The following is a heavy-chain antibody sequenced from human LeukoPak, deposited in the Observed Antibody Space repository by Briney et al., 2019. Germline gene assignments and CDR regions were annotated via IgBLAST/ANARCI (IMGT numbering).Heavy chain of an antibody. V-gene: IGHV1-69*05. CDR1: GGTFSSYA. J-gene: IGHJ6*03. CDR3: ARAYYYGSGTGYYYMDV. CDR2: IIPIFGTA. Sequence: GASVKVSCKASGGTFSSYAISWVRQAPGQGLEWMGGIIPIFGTANYAQKFQGRVTITTDESTSTAYMELSSLRSEDTAVCYCARAYYYGSGTGYYYMDVWGKGTTVTVSS. D-gene: IGHD3-10*01.